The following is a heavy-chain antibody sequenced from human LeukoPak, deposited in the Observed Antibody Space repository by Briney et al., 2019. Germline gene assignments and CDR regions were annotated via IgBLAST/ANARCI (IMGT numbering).Heavy chain of an antibody. V-gene: IGHV1-69*01. Sequence: GSSVKVSCKASGGTFISYGISWVRQAPGQGLEWMGGIIPIFGTANYAQKSQGRVTITADESTSTAYMELSSLRSEDTAVYYCARLDEYSSSSRYYGMDVWGQGTTVTVSS. CDR2: IIPIFGTA. CDR1: GGTFISYG. J-gene: IGHJ6*02. CDR3: ARLDEYSSSSRYYGMDV. D-gene: IGHD6-6*01.